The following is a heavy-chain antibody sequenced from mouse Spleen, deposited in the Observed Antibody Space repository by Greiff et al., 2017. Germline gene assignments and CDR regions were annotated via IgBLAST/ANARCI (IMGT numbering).Heavy chain of an antibody. CDR3: ARRESSSAGMDY. CDR1: GFTFSSYA. CDR2: ISDGGSYT. D-gene: IGHD3-1*01. Sequence: DVMLVESGGGLVKPGGSLKLSCAASGFTFSSYAMSWVRQTPEKRLEWVATISDGGSYTYYPDNVKGRFTISRDNAKNNLYLQMSHLKSEDTAMYYCARRESSSAGMDYWGQGTSVTVSS. J-gene: IGHJ4*01. V-gene: IGHV5-4*03.